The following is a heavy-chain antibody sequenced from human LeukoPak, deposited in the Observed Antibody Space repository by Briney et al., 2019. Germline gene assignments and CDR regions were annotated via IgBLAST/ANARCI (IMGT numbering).Heavy chain of an antibody. Sequence: SETLSLTCAVYGGSFGDYDWSWIRQPPGKGLEWIGEINHSGSTNYNPSLKSRVTISVDTSKNQFSLKLSSVTAADTAVYYCARSWVDYYGSGSPDYWGQGTLVTVSS. J-gene: IGHJ4*02. CDR1: GGSFGDYD. CDR3: ARSWVDYYGSGSPDY. D-gene: IGHD3-10*01. CDR2: INHSGST. V-gene: IGHV4-34*01.